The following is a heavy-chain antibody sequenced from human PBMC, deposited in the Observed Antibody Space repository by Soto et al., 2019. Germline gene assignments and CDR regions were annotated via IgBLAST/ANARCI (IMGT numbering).Heavy chain of an antibody. CDR2: VNPIVSMS. CDR3: ASSYGSGYRAFDY. Sequence: QVQLVQSGAEVKRPGSSVKVSCKASGDTFNFYSINWVRQAPGLGLEWMGRVNPIVSMSNYAQKFQGRVTMTADKSTITPYKELSCLSSEDTAIYYCASSYGSGYRAFDYWGQGALVTVSS. D-gene: IGHD3-10*01. V-gene: IGHV1-69*02. CDR1: GDTFNFYS. J-gene: IGHJ4*02.